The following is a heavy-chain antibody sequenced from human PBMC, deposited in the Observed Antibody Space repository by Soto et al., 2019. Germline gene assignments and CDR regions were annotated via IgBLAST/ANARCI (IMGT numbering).Heavy chain of an antibody. D-gene: IGHD4-17*01. V-gene: IGHV4-59*01. CDR1: GGSISSYY. J-gene: IGHJ2*01. Sequence: QVQLQESGPGLVKPSETLSLTCTVAGGSISSYYWSWIRQPPGKGLEGIGYINYSGSTNYNPSRKSRITIXXDXHXXQFSLKLSAVTAADTAVYYCARGKTTTKLGWYFDRWGRGTLVTVSS. CDR3: ARGKTTTKLGWYFDR. CDR2: INYSGST.